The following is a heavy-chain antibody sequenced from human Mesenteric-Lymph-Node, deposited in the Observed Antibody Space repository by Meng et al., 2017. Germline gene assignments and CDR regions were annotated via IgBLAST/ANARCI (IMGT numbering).Heavy chain of an antibody. Sequence: GGSLRLSCAASGFTFSSYAMHWVRQAPGKGLEWVSSISSSGSYINYADSVKGRFTISRDSAKNSLLLQTNSLRAEDTAVYYCVRDSYDYDTYGLDVWGQGTTVTVSS. D-gene: IGHD3-22*01. V-gene: IGHV3-21*01. J-gene: IGHJ6*02. CDR3: VRDSYDYDTYGLDV. CDR1: GFTFSSYA. CDR2: ISSSGSYI.